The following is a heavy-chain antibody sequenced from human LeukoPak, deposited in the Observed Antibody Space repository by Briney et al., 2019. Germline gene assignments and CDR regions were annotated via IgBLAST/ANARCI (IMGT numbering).Heavy chain of an antibody. CDR2: ISSSSSYI. CDR1: GFTFSSYS. V-gene: IGHV3-21*01. CDR3: ARDGLHLGLGAFDI. D-gene: IGHD3-16*01. Sequence: GGPLRLSCAASGFTFSSYSMNWVRQAPGKGLEWVSSISSSSSYIYYADSVMGRFTISRDNAKNSLYLQMNSLRAEDTAVYYCARDGLHLGLGAFDIWGQGTMVTVSS. J-gene: IGHJ3*02.